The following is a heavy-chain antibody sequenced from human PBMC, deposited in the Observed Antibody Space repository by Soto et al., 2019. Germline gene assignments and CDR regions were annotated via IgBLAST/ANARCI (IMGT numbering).Heavy chain of an antibody. CDR2: IMPVFPTP. CDR1: GGTFSTSA. Sequence: QVQLVQSGAEVKNPGSSVKVSCKASGGTFSTSAISWVRQAPGQGLEWVGGIMPVFPTPDYAQNFQGRVTITAAEATTTAPLEMASRSADGAAVYYCARDRGRLQLGGSYYYGLEVWGQGTAITVSS. V-gene: IGHV1-69*12. D-gene: IGHD1-1*01. J-gene: IGHJ6*02. CDR3: ARDRGRLQLGGSYYYGLEV.